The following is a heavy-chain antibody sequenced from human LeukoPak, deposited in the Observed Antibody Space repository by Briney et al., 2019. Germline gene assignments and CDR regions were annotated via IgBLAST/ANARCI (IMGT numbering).Heavy chain of an antibody. V-gene: IGHV3-74*01. CDR3: ARVARFGDSSGYLYGSDI. CDR1: GFTFSTYW. Sequence: PGGSLRLSCAASGFTFSTYWMHWVRQAPGKGLLWVSHINTDGSYTIYADSVKGRFTISRDNAKNKLYLQMNSLRAEDTAVYFCARVARFGDSSGYLYGSDIWGQGTMVTVSS. D-gene: IGHD3-22*01. CDR2: INTDGSYT. J-gene: IGHJ3*02.